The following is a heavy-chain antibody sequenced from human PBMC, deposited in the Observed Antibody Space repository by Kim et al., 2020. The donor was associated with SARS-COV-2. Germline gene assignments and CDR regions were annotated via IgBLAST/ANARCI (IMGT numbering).Heavy chain of an antibody. CDR3: ATCGPGNNCHSRRSFDV. J-gene: IGHJ3*01. CDR1: GDSISNLY. CDR2: VSYIGST. V-gene: IGHV4-59*11. D-gene: IGHD2-15*01. Sequence: SETLSLTCSVSGDSISNLYCSWLRQTPGRGLEFIGYVSYIGSTNYNPSLESRVTVAVDRSKNQFSLRLKSVTAADSAMYYCATCGPGNNCHSRRSFDVWGQGTMVTISS.